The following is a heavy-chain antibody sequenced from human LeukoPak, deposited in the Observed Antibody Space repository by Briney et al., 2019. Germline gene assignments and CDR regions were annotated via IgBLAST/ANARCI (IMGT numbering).Heavy chain of an antibody. D-gene: IGHD3-22*01. CDR2: ISGSGGST. J-gene: IGHJ4*02. CDR1: GFTFSSYA. V-gene: IGHV3-23*01. CDR3: AKVGYYDSSGYFRPFDY. Sequence: GGSLRLSCAASGFTFSSYAMSWVRQAQGKGLEWVSAISGSGGSTYYADSVKGRFTISRDNSKNTLYLQMNSLRAEDTAVYYCAKVGYYDSSGYFRPFDYWGQGTLVTVSS.